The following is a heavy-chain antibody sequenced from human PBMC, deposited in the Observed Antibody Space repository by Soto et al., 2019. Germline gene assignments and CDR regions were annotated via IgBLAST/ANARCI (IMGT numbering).Heavy chain of an antibody. CDR2: IIPMFDIK. CDR3: AKEAGDH. CDR1: GGNFNTYA. Sequence: SVKVSCKTSGGNFNTYALTWVRQAPGQGLEWIGGIIPMFDIKNVAQRFQGRVTLSADDSMTTAYMEMTSLRSDDTAVYYCAKEAGDHWGQGTLVTVSS. D-gene: IGHD3-10*01. J-gene: IGHJ4*02. V-gene: IGHV1-69*13.